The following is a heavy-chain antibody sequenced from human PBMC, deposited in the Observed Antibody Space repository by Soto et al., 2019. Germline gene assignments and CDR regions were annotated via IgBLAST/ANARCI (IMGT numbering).Heavy chain of an antibody. V-gene: IGHV3-23*01. J-gene: IGHJ4*02. CDR3: AKERGGFAGGWEYFDY. Sequence: EVHLLESGGGLVQPGGSLRLSCAASGFTFAGYSTMSWVRQAPGKGLEWVSSISGSGGSTYYADSVKARFTISRDNSKNSLYLQMNALSAEDTAFYYWAKERGGFAGGWEYFDYWGQGALVTVSS. D-gene: IGHD6-19*01. CDR1: GFTFAGYST. CDR2: ISGSGGST.